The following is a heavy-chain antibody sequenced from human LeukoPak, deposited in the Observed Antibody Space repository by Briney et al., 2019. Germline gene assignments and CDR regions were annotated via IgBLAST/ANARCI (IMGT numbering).Heavy chain of an antibody. CDR2: IGPYNGAT. CDR3: ARENFFCGDVSGGVRCHSGGAYGMDV. CDR1: GYSFTTYG. D-gene: IGHD2-15*01. V-gene: IGHV1-18*01. J-gene: IGHJ6*02. Sequence: ASVKVSCKASGYSFTTYGITWVRQAPGQGLEWVGWIGPYNGATSYARHLQGRVTLTADTSKSTAYMDVTSLESGDTAVYYCARENFFCGDVSGGVRCHSGGAYGMDVWGQGTTVTVSS.